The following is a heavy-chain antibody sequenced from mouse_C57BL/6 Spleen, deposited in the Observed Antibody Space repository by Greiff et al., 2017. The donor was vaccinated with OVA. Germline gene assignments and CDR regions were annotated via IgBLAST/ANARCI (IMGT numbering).Heavy chain of an antibody. CDR3: ARSTMITGYWYFDV. CDR1: GFSLTSYG. CDR2: IWSGGST. V-gene: IGHV2-2*01. D-gene: IGHD2-4*01. J-gene: IGHJ1*03. Sequence: VQGVESGPGLVQPSQSLSITCTVSGFSLTSYGVHWVRQSPGKGLEWLGVIWSGGSTDYNAAFISRLSISKDNSKSQVFFKMNSLQADDTAIYYCARSTMITGYWYFDVWGTGTTVTVSS.